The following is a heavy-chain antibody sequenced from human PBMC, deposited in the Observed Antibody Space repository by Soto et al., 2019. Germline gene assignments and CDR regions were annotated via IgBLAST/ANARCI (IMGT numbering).Heavy chain of an antibody. Sequence: EVQLLESGGGLVQPGGSLRLSCAASGFTFNSYTMAWVRQAPGKGLEWVSSISGSGGSPSYADSVQGRFTISRDNSRNTLSLQMNSLRAEDTATYYCAKARCSGNSCYDPDYWGHGSLVNGSP. CDR2: ISGSGGSP. CDR1: GFTFNSYT. D-gene: IGHD2-15*01. J-gene: IGHJ4*01. CDR3: AKARCSGNSCYDPDY. V-gene: IGHV3-23*01.